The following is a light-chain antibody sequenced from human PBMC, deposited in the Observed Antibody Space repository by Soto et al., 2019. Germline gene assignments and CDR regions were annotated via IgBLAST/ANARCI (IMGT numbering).Light chain of an antibody. CDR2: NDY. V-gene: IGLV1-47*02. CDR1: TSNVGSNH. Sequence: QSVLAQPPSASGTPGQRVTISCSGSTSNVGSNHASWYQQLPGSAPKLLIYNDYERPSGVPDRFSGSKSGTSASLGISGLRSEDEADYFCAVWDDSLSGVVFGGGTKVTVL. J-gene: IGLJ2*01. CDR3: AVWDDSLSGVV.